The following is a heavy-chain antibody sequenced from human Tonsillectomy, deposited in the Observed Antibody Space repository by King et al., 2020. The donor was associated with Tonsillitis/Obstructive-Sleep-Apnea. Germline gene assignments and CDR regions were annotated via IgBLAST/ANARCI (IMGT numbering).Heavy chain of an antibody. D-gene: IGHD3-22*01. Sequence: QLVQSGSELKKPGASVKVSCKASGYTFSRYAMNWMRQAPGQGPEWMGWINTNTGNPTYAQDFTGRIVFSLDTSVSTAYLQISSLKAEDTAVYYCAGSNFDSSDYYMAVWGRGTTVTASS. J-gene: IGHJ6*03. CDR3: AGSNFDSSDYYMAV. V-gene: IGHV7-4-1*02. CDR2: INTNTGNP. CDR1: GYTFSRYA.